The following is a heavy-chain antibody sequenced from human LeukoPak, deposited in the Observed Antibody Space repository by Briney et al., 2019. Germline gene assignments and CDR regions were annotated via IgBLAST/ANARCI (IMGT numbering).Heavy chain of an antibody. D-gene: IGHD1-7*01. V-gene: IGHV4-34*01. CDR1: GGSFSGYY. CDR2: INHSGST. CDR3: ARGFSITGTTLDY. J-gene: IGHJ4*02. Sequence: SEALSLTCAVYGGSFSGYYWSWIRQPPGKGLEWIGEINHSGSTNYNSSLKSRVTISVDTSKNQFSLKLSSVTAADTAVYYCARGFSITGTTLDYWGQGTLVTVSS.